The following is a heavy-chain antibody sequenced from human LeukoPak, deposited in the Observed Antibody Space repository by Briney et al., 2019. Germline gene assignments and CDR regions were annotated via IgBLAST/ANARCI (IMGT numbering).Heavy chain of an antibody. CDR1: GGSISSYY. CDR3: ARERMRYGDYS. J-gene: IGHJ4*02. V-gene: IGHV4-59*01. Sequence: PSETLSLTCTVSGGSISSYYWSWIRQPPGKGLEWIGYIYYSGSTNYNPSLKSRVTISVDTSKNQFSLKLSSVTAADTAVYYCARERMRYGDYSWGQGALVTVSS. D-gene: IGHD4-17*01. CDR2: IYYSGST.